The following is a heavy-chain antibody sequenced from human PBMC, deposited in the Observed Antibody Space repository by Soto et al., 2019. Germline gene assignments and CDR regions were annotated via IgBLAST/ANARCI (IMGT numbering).Heavy chain of an antibody. V-gene: IGHV3-7*02. CDR1: ELTFRNEW. J-gene: IGHJ4*02. D-gene: IGHD3-3*01. CDR3: ATHSRFKKDY. Sequence: EVQLVESGGDSVQPGGSLRLSCVVSELTFRNEWMTWVRQAPGKGLEWVANINEHGSETYYVDSVKGRFIISRDNAKNSLFLQMNSLRAEDTAVYYCATHSRFKKDYWGQGTLVTVSS. CDR2: INEHGSET.